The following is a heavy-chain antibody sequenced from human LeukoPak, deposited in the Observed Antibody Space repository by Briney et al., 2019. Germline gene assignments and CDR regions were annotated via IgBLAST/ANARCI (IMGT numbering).Heavy chain of an antibody. Sequence: PGGSLRLSCAASGFTFDDYGMSWVRQAPGKGLEWVSGINWNGGSTGYADSVKGRFTISRDNAKNSLYLPMNSLRAEDTALYYCARDYGSGSYFDYWGQGTLVTVSS. CDR3: ARDYGSGSYFDY. D-gene: IGHD3-10*01. V-gene: IGHV3-20*04. J-gene: IGHJ4*02. CDR1: GFTFDDYG. CDR2: INWNGGST.